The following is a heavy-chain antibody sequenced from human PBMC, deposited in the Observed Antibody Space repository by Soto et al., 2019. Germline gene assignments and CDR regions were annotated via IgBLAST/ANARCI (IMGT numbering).Heavy chain of an antibody. D-gene: IGHD2-21*02. CDR3: ASPPYCGGDCYPEYYFDY. J-gene: IGHJ4*02. CDR1: GGSISSSSYY. V-gene: IGHV4-39*01. CDR2: IYYSGST. Sequence: PSETLSLTCTVSGGSISSSSYYWGWIRQPPGKGLEWIGSIYYSGSTYYNPSLKSRVTISVDTSKNQFSLKLSSVTAADTAVYYCASPPYCGGDCYPEYYFDYWGQGTLVTVSS.